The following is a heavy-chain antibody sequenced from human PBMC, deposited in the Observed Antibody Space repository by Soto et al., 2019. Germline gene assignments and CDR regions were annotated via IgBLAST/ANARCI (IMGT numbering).Heavy chain of an antibody. D-gene: IGHD3-22*01. Sequence: GGSLRLSCAASGFTFSNAWMNWVRQAPGKGLEWVGRIKSKTDGGTIDYAAPVKGSFTISRDVSKNTLYLQMNSLKTEDTALYYCARPTYYYDSSGPPAYWGQGTLVTVSS. J-gene: IGHJ4*02. CDR3: ARPTYYYDSSGPPAY. V-gene: IGHV3-15*07. CDR2: IKSKTDGGTI. CDR1: GFTFSNAW.